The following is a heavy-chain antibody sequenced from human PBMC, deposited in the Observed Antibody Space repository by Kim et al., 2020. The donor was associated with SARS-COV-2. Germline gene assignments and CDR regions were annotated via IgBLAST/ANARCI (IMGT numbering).Heavy chain of an antibody. CDR3: VTPLYSSSWSPDYGLDV. CDR2: LYPGDSDT. J-gene: IGHJ6*02. Sequence: GESLKISCKSSGYSFASYWIGWVRQMPGQGLEWMGFLYPGDSDTRYSPSFQGQVTISADKSIGTAYLQWSSLKASDPAMYYCVTPLYSSSWSPDYGLDVWGQGTTVTVSS. V-gene: IGHV5-51*01. D-gene: IGHD6-13*01. CDR1: GYSFASYW.